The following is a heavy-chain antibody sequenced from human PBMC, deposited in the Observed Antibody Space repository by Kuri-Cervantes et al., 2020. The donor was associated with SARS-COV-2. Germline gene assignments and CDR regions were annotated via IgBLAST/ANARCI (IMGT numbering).Heavy chain of an antibody. Sequence: GESLKISCAASGFTFSSYVMHWDRQAPGKGLDWVALIWYDGGNKYYVDSVKGRFTISRDNSKNTLYLQMNSLRAEDTAVYYCARGGYCSGGSCYSAGTFDIWGQGTMVTVSS. CDR2: IWYDGGNK. CDR1: GFTFSSYV. D-gene: IGHD2-15*01. CDR3: ARGGYCSGGSCYSAGTFDI. J-gene: IGHJ3*02. V-gene: IGHV3-33*01.